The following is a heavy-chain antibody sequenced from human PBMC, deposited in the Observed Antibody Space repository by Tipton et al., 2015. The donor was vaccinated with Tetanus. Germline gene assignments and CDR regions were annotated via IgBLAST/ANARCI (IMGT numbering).Heavy chain of an antibody. Sequence: SLRLSCAASGFTFSSYAMHWVRQAPGKGLEWVAVISYDGSNKYYADSVKGRFTISRDNSKNTLYLQMNSLRAEDTAVYYCARDSVARWLRWGFDYWGQGTLVTVSS. V-gene: IGHV3-30*04. CDR2: ISYDGSNK. CDR3: ARDSVARWLRWGFDY. CDR1: GFTFSSYA. D-gene: IGHD5-12*01. J-gene: IGHJ4*02.